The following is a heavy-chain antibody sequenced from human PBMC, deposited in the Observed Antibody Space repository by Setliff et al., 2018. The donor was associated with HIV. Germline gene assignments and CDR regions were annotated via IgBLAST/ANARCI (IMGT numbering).Heavy chain of an antibody. CDR1: GLSLSTSGVG. D-gene: IGHD1-1*01. CDR3: AYSGRQLRGPYFDF. J-gene: IGHJ4*02. V-gene: IGHV2-5*01. Sequence: SGPTVNPTQTLTLTCTFSGLSLSTSGVGVGWIRQSPGKALEWLAFIYWNNNKHYSTSLKSRLTVTKDTSKNRVVFTMTNMDPVDTATYYCAYSGRQLRGPYFDFWGQGTPVTVSS. CDR2: IYWNNNK.